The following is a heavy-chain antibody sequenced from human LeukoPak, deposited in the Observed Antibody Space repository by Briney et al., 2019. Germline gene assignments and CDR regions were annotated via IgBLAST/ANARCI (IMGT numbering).Heavy chain of an antibody. J-gene: IGHJ4*02. CDR1: GDCISSRSYY. CDR3: ARDRYYEPLDY. V-gene: IGHV4-39*07. Sequence: SETLSLTCTVSGDCISSRSYYWGWIRQPPGQGLEWIGHISYTGSTYYNPSLKSRVTISVDTSKNQFSLQLRSVTAADTAVYYCARDRYYEPLDYWGQGTLVTVST. CDR2: ISYTGST. D-gene: IGHD3-22*01.